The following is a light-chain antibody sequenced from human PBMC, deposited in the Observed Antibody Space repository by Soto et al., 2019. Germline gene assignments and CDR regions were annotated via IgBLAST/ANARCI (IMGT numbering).Light chain of an antibody. CDR1: QTVERW. V-gene: IGKV1-5*01. Sequence: GDSVIITCRASQTVERWMAWYQQKPGKAPKLLISDVSTLERGVPSRFSGSGSATEFTLTISGLQPDEFATYYCQQYKDYVYTFGQGTRLEIK. CDR3: QQYKDYVYT. J-gene: IGKJ5*01. CDR2: DVS.